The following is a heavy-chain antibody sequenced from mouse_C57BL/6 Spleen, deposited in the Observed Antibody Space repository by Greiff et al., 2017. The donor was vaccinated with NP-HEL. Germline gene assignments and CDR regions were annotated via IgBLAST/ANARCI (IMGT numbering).Heavy chain of an antibody. CDR3: ARQEDWYFDV. V-gene: IGHV5-6*01. Sequence: EVQRVESGGDLVKPGGSLKLSCAASGFTFSSYGMSWVRQTPDKRLEWVATISSGGSYTYYPDSVKGRFTISRDNAKNTLYLQMSSLKSEDTAMYYCARQEDWYFDVWGTGTTVTVSS. CDR1: GFTFSSYG. CDR2: ISSGGSYT. J-gene: IGHJ1*03.